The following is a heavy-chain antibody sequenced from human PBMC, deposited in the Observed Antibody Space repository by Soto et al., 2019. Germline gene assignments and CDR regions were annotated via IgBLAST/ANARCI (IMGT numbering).Heavy chain of an antibody. D-gene: IGHD3-10*01. J-gene: IGHJ5*02. CDR2: ISHDGSHE. V-gene: IGHV3-30-3*01. CDR3: ARNSDHRLVRGWLDP. CDR1: GLSLSSSA. Sequence: QGQLLESGGGVVQPGRSLRLSCAASGLSLSSSAMHWVRQAPGKGLEWVAMISHDGSHEYYGDSVKGRFSVSRDNSHNILHLQMNSLRVADTAVYFCARNSDHRLVRGWLDPWGQGTLVTVSS.